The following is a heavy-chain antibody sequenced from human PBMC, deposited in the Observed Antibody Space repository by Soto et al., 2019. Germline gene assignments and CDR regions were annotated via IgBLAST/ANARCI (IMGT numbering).Heavy chain of an antibody. J-gene: IGHJ5*02. CDR3: ARDQGIAAALTDP. V-gene: IGHV1-3*01. CDR2: INAGNGNT. Sequence: QVQLVQSGAEVKKPGASVKVSCKASGYTFTSYAIHWVRQAPGQRLEWMGWINAGNGNTKYSQKFQGRVTITRDTSASTAYMELSSLRSEDTAVYYCARDQGIAAALTDPWGQGTLITASS. CDR1: GYTFTSYA. D-gene: IGHD6-13*01.